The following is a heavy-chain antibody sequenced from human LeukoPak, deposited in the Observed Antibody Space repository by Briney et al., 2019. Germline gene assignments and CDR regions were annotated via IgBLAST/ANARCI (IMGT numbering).Heavy chain of an antibody. CDR3: ARWVTSGPYFDY. CDR1: GFTFSSYA. V-gene: IGHV3-23*01. D-gene: IGHD3-10*01. Sequence: GGSLRLSCAASGFTFSSYAMSWVRQAPGKGLEWVSAISGSGGSTYYADSVKGRFTISRDNSKNTLYLQMNSLRAEDTAVYYCARWVTSGPYFDYWGQGTLVTVSS. CDR2: ISGSGGST. J-gene: IGHJ4*02.